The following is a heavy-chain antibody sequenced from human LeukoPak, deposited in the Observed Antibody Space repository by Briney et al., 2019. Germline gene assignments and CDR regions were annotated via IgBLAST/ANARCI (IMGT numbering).Heavy chain of an antibody. Sequence: PGRSLRLSCAASGFTFSSYAMHWVRQAPGKGLEWVAVISYDGSNKYYADSVKGRFTISRDNSKNTLYLQMNSLRAEDTAVYYCARGEEVATRVIDYWGQGTLVTVSS. D-gene: IGHD5-12*01. CDR1: GFTFSSYA. J-gene: IGHJ4*02. CDR3: ARGEEVATRVIDY. V-gene: IGHV3-30-3*01. CDR2: ISYDGSNK.